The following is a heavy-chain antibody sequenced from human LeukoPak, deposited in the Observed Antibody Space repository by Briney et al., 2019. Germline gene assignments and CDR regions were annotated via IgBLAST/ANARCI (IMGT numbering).Heavy chain of an antibody. D-gene: IGHD5-12*01. Sequence: WASVKVSCKASGYTFTSYDINWVRLATGQGLEWMGWMNPNSGNTGYAQKFQGRVTMTRNTSISTAYMELSSLRSEDTAVYYCARGGYSGYDFGYWGQGTLVTVSS. CDR1: GYTFTSYD. V-gene: IGHV1-8*01. CDR3: ARGGYSGYDFGY. CDR2: MNPNSGNT. J-gene: IGHJ4*02.